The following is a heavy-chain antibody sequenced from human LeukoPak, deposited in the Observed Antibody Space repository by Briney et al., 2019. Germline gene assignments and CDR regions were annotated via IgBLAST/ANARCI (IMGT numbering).Heavy chain of an antibody. CDR2: IYYSGST. D-gene: IGHD6-19*01. CDR1: GGSISSYY. CDR3: ARDRSSGWSAGFDP. V-gene: IGHV4-59*01. Sequence: PSETLSLTCTVSGGSISSYYWSWIRQPPGKGLEWIGYIYYSGSTNYNPSLKSRVTISVDTSKNQFSLKLSSVTAADTAVYYCARDRSSGWSAGFDPWGQGTLVTVSS. J-gene: IGHJ5*02.